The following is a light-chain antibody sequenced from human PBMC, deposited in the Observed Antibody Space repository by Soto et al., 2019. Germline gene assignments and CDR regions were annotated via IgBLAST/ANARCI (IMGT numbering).Light chain of an antibody. CDR2: AAS. Sequence: DIQMTQSPASVSASVGDRVTITCRARQGISRWLAGYQRKPVKAPKLRISAASSLQSGVPARFSGSGSGTDFTLTISSLQPEDFATYYCQQANSFPRTFGQGTKLEIK. CDR1: QGISRW. V-gene: IGKV1-12*01. CDR3: QQANSFPRT. J-gene: IGKJ2*01.